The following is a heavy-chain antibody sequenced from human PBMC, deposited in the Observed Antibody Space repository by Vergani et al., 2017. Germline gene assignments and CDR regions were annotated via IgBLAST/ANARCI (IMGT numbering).Heavy chain of an antibody. CDR1: GGSISSNNW. CDR3: ARVQVSGTERNWFDP. Sequence: QVQLQESGPGLVKPSGTLSLTCAVSGGSISSNNWWSWVRQPPGKGLEWIGENYHSGSTNYNTSLKSRVTISVDKSKNQFSLKLSSVTAADTAVYYCARVQVSGTERNWFDPWGQGTLVTVSS. V-gene: IGHV4-4*02. J-gene: IGHJ5*02. CDR2: NYHSGST. D-gene: IGHD1-1*01.